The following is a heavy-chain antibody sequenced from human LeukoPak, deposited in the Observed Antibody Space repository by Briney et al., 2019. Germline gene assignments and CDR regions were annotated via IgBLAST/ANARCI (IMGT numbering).Heavy chain of an antibody. CDR2: IRYDGSNK. Sequence: GGSLRLSCAASGFTFSSYGMHWVRQAPGKGLEWVAFIRYDGSNKYYADSVKGRFTISRDNSKNTLYLQMNSLRAEDTAVYYCAKDAITMVRGVMLDYWGQGTLVTVSS. J-gene: IGHJ4*02. CDR1: GFTFSSYG. D-gene: IGHD3-10*01. CDR3: AKDAITMVRGVMLDY. V-gene: IGHV3-30*02.